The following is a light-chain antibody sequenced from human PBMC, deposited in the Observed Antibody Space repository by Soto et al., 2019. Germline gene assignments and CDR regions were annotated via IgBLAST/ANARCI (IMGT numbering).Light chain of an antibody. CDR3: SSFAASDKWV. CDR1: SDDIGVFNY. CDR2: EVT. Sequence: QSALTQPPSASGSPGRSVTISCTGTSDDIGVFNYVSWYQQHPGKAPKLIIYEVTKRPSGVPNRFSGSKSGSTASLTVSGLQADDEADYYCSSFAASDKWVFGGGTKVTVL. V-gene: IGLV2-8*01. J-gene: IGLJ3*02.